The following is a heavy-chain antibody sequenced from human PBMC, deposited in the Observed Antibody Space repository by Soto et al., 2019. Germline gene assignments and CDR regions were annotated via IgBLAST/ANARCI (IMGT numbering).Heavy chain of an antibody. CDR2: ISAYNGNT. Sequence: ASVKVSCKASGYTFTSYGISWVRQAPGQGLEWMGWISAYNGNTNYAQKLQGRVTMTTDTSTSTAYMELRSLRSDDTAVYYCARVWSGIVGASPPSYYYGMDVWGQGTTVTVSS. D-gene: IGHD1-26*01. CDR1: GYTFTSYG. J-gene: IGHJ6*02. V-gene: IGHV1-18*01. CDR3: ARVWSGIVGASPPSYYYGMDV.